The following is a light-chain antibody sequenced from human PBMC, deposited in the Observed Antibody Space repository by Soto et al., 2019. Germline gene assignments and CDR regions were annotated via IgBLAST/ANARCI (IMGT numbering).Light chain of an antibody. Sequence: QCVLAQPASVSGSPGQSIAISCTGTSSDFDGFTKVSWYQHHPDKAPKLMMYDVTNRPSGVSDRFSGSKSGNTASLTISGLQAEDEADYYCSSFTSSFTYVFGSGTKVTVL. CDR2: DVT. J-gene: IGLJ1*01. CDR3: SSFTSSFTYV. CDR1: SSDFDGFTK. V-gene: IGLV2-14*03.